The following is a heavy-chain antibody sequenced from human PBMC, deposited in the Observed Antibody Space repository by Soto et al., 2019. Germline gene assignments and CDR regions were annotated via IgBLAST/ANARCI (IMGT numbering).Heavy chain of an antibody. CDR1: GGSISTYY. Sequence: QVQLQESGPGLVKPSETLSLTCKVTGGSISTYYWSWIRQPPGKGLEWIGYIYSSGTTNYNPSLKCRVTISVDTSKNQFSLKLSSVTAADTAVYYCARDRGGAVWGIDYWGQGTLVTVSS. CDR3: ARDRGGAVWGIDY. J-gene: IGHJ4*02. V-gene: IGHV4-59*01. CDR2: IYSSGTT. D-gene: IGHD7-27*01.